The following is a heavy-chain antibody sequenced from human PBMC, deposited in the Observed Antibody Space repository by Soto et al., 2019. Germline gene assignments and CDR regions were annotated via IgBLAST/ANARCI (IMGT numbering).Heavy chain of an antibody. V-gene: IGHV1-58*01. CDR1: GFTFTSSA. CDR2: IAVGSGYT. J-gene: IGHJ4*02. Sequence: GASVKVSCKASGFTFTSSAFQWVRQARGQRLEWIGWIAVGSGYTNYAQRFQDRVTLTRDMSTATTYMELSRLTSEDTVIYYCAADATAWQQMVPSDYWGQGTLVTVSS. D-gene: IGHD2-8*01. CDR3: AADATAWQQMVPSDY.